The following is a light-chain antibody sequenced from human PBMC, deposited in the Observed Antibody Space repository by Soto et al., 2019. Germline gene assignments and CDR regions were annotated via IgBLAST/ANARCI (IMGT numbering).Light chain of an antibody. Sequence: QSFLTQPASVSGSPGQSITISCTGTSSDIGGYYYVSWYQHHPGKAPKLLIYQVTNRPSRVSNRFSGSKSGNTASLTISGLHADDEADYYCTSYSSSDIFYVFGTGTKV. CDR2: QVT. V-gene: IGLV2-14*01. CDR3: TSYSSSDIFYV. J-gene: IGLJ1*01. CDR1: SSDIGGYYY.